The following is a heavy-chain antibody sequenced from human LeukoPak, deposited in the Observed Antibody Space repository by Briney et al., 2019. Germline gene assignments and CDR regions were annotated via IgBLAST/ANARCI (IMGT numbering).Heavy chain of an antibody. J-gene: IGHJ4*02. CDR1: GFTFSSYG. Sequence: GGTLRLSCAASGFTFSSYGMSWVRQAPGKGLEWVSGSTYYADSVKGRFAISRDDSKNTLNLQMNSLRAEDTAVYYCAKGATLYSRGGPGYWGQGTLVTVSS. D-gene: IGHD1-26*01. V-gene: IGHV3-23*01. CDR3: AKGATLYSRGGPGY. CDR2: ST.